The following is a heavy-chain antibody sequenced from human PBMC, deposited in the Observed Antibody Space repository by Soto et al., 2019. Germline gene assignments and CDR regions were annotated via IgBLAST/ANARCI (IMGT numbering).Heavy chain of an antibody. CDR1: GGSISSYY. V-gene: IGHV4-59*08. CDR2: IYYSGST. D-gene: IGHD3-10*01. CDR3: ARHWGYYYGSGSSTRDAFDI. J-gene: IGHJ3*02. Sequence: SETLSLTCSFSGGSISSYYWSWIRQPPGKGLEWIGYIYYSGSTNYNPSLKSRVTISVDTSKNQFSLKLSSVTAADTAVYYCARHWGYYYGSGSSTRDAFDIWGQGTMVTVSS.